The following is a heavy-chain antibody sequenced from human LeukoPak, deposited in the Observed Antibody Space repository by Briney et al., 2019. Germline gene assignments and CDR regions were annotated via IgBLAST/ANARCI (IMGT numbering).Heavy chain of an antibody. Sequence: SGGSLRLSCAASGFTFSNSWMTWVRQAPGKGLEWVASINQDGGEIHYVDSVKGRFTISRDNAKNSLSLQVNSLSAEDTAVYYCARSRSGYYEDYWGQGTLVTVSS. CDR1: GFTFSNSW. D-gene: IGHD3-22*01. CDR3: ARSRSGYYEDY. CDR2: INQDGGEI. V-gene: IGHV3-7*01. J-gene: IGHJ4*02.